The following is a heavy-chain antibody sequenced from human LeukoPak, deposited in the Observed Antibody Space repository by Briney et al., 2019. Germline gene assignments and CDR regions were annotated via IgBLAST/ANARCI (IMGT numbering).Heavy chain of an antibody. CDR1: GFTFSSYG. CDR2: IWYDGSNK. J-gene: IGHJ6*02. V-gene: IGHV3-33*01. D-gene: IGHD2-15*01. CDR3: ARDGPVVAAGARYYYYGMDV. Sequence: PGRSLRLSCAASGFTFSSYGMHWVRQAPGKGLEWVAVIWYDGSNKYYADSVKGRFTISRDNSKNTLYLQMNSLRAEDTAVYYCARDGPVVAAGARYYYYGMDVWGQGTTVTVSS.